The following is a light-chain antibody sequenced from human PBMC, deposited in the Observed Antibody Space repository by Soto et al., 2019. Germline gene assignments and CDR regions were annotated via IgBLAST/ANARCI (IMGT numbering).Light chain of an antibody. V-gene: IGKV3-11*01. J-gene: IGKJ5*01. CDR2: ATT. CDR1: QSVSTY. CDR3: HQRNT. Sequence: VLTQSPVTLSLSPGDRATLSCRASQSVSTYLAWYRQVPGQPPRLLIYATTNRAAGIPPRFSGSRSGTDFTVTISGVEPEDYALYDGHQRNTFGQGTRLEI.